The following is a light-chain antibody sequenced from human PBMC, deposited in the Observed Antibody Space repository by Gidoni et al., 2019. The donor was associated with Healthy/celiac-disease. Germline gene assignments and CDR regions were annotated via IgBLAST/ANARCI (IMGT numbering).Light chain of an antibody. J-gene: IGKJ2*01. V-gene: IGKV1-5*03. CDR2: KAS. CDR3: QQYNSYSYT. Sequence: IQISQSPSTLSASVGDRATITCPASQSISSWLAWYQQKPGKAPKLLIYKASSLESGVPSRFSGSGSGTEFTLTISSLQPDDFATYYCQQYNSYSYTFGQGTKLEIK. CDR1: QSISSW.